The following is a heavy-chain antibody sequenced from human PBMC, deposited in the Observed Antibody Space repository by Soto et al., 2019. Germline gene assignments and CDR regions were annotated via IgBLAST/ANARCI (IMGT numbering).Heavy chain of an antibody. Sequence: PSQTLSLTCTFSASSPSVNNAAWACIRQYPPRVREWVGRTHSRSKWYTEYAVAVKSRIMIHPETSKKQFYLQLNSVTPADTAAYYCASEGEYSSSSVYNYYGMDVWGQGTTVTVSS. CDR3: ASEGEYSSSSVYNYYGMDV. V-gene: IGHV6-1*01. D-gene: IGHD6-6*01. J-gene: IGHJ6*01. CDR1: ASSPSVNNAA. CDR2: THSRSKWYT.